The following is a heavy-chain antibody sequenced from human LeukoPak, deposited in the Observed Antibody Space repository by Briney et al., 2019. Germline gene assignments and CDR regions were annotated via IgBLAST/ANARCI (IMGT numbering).Heavy chain of an antibody. D-gene: IGHD5-18*01. J-gene: IGHJ4*02. CDR3: SKDGRGYSYGYYY. Sequence: GGSLRLSCAASGFTFSSYGMHWVRQAPGKGLEWVAVISYDGSNKYYADSVKGRFTFSRDNSKNTLYLQMSSLRAEDTAAYYCSKDGRGYSYGYYYWGQGTLVTVSS. V-gene: IGHV3-30*18. CDR2: ISYDGSNK. CDR1: GFTFSSYG.